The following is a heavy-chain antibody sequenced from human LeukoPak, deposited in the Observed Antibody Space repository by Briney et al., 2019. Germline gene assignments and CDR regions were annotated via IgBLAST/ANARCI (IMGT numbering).Heavy chain of an antibody. CDR3: ASMPTVTTFGYFDY. D-gene: IGHD4-17*01. CDR1: GYSFTSHW. J-gene: IGHJ4*02. Sequence: GESLKISCKGSGYSFTSHWIGWVRQWPGKGLEWMAIIYPGDSETRYSPSFQGQVTVSADKPISTAYLEWISLQASDTAIYYCASMPTVTTFGYFDYWGQGTLVTVSS. CDR2: IYPGDSET. V-gene: IGHV5-51*04.